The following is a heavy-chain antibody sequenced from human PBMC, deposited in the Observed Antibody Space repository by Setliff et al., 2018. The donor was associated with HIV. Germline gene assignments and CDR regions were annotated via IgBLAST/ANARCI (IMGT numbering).Heavy chain of an antibody. CDR2: IYYTGST. CDR1: GASVSSGGFY. Sequence: PSETLSLTCTVSGASVSSGGFYWSWIRQPPGKGLEWIGYIYYTGSTYYNPSLKSRVTISLDTSRNQFSLKLSSVTAADTAVYYCARGGYSYGFGRHRAYFQYWGQGTQVTVSS. CDR3: ARGGYSYGFGRHRAYFQY. V-gene: IGHV4-30-4*08. J-gene: IGHJ1*01. D-gene: IGHD5-18*01.